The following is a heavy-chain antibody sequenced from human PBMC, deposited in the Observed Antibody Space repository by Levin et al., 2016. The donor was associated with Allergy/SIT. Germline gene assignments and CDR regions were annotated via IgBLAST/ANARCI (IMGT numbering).Heavy chain of an antibody. CDR1: GFTFSSYG. CDR2: IWYDGSNK. J-gene: IGHJ4*02. V-gene: IGHV3-33*01. Sequence: GESLKISCAASGFTFSSYGMHWVRQAPGKGLEWVAVIWYDGSNKYYADSVKGRFTISRDNSKNTLYLQMNSLRAEDTAVYYCARAKYSSGWNGGFDYWGQGTLVTVSS. D-gene: IGHD6-19*01. CDR3: ARAKYSSGWNGGFDY.